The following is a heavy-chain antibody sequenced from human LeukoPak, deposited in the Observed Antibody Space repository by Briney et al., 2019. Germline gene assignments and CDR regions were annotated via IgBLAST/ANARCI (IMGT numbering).Heavy chain of an antibody. CDR1: GFTFRSYA. Sequence: GGSLRLSCAASGFTFRSYAMSWVRQAPGKGLEWVSAINTSGGSTYYADSVKGRFTISRDNSKNTLYLQMNSLRAEDTAIYYCAKNGDRGAYCSGGSCYPYFYYYMDVWGKGTTVTISS. D-gene: IGHD2-15*01. V-gene: IGHV3-23*01. J-gene: IGHJ6*03. CDR2: INTSGGST. CDR3: AKNGDRGAYCSGGSCYPYFYYYMDV.